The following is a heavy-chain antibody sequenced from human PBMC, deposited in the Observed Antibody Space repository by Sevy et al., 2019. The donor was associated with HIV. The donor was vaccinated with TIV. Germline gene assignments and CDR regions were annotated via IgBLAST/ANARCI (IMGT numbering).Heavy chain of an antibody. Sequence: ASVKVSCKASGYTFTDYYMHWVRQAPGQGLEWMGWIDPNNGNSNSAQKFQGRLTLTSDMSISTAYMELSRLRSDDTATYFCTREDRNTHPWEFDWWSHGALVTVSS. J-gene: IGHJ4*01. CDR3: TREDRNTHPWEFDW. V-gene: IGHV1-2*02. CDR1: GYTFTDYY. CDR2: IDPNNGNS. D-gene: IGHD1-26*01.